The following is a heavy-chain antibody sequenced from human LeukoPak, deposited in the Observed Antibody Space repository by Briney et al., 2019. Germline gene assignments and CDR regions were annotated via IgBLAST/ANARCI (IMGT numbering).Heavy chain of an antibody. CDR1: GFTFSSYS. V-gene: IGHV3-21*01. D-gene: IGHD6-13*01. Sequence: GGSLGLSCAASGFTFSSYSMNWVRQAPGKGLEWVSSISSSSSYIYYADSVKGRFTISRDNAKNSLYLQMNSLRAEDMAVYYCARYGSAAGLDYYMDVWGKGTTVTVSS. CDR2: ISSSSSYI. CDR3: ARYGSAAGLDYYMDV. J-gene: IGHJ6*03.